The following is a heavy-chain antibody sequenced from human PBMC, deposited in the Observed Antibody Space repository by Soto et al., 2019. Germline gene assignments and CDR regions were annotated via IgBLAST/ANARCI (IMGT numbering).Heavy chain of an antibody. D-gene: IGHD3-10*01. CDR2: IYPGDSDT. CDR3: ARVGTMVRGVMAAFDY. CDR1: GYSFTSYW. Sequence: GESLKISCKGSGYSFTSYWIGWVRQMPGKGLEWMGIIYPGDSDTRYSPSFQGQVTISADKSISTAYLQWSSLKASDTAMYYCARVGTMVRGVMAAFDYWGQGTLVTVSS. V-gene: IGHV5-51*01. J-gene: IGHJ4*02.